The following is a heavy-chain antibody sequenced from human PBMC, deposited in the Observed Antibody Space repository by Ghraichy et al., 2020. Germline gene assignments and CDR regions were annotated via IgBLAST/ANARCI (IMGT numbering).Heavy chain of an antibody. J-gene: IGHJ4*02. D-gene: IGHD3-22*01. CDR1: GGSISNYY. V-gene: IGHV4-59*01. CDR2: IYYSGST. Sequence: SETLSLTCTVSGGSISNYYWSWIRQPPGKGLEWIGYIYYSGSTNYNPSLKSRVTISLDTSKNQFSLNLSSVTAADTAVYYCARESVSYYDNSGYYVFDYWGQGTLVTVSS. CDR3: ARESVSYYDNSGYYVFDY.